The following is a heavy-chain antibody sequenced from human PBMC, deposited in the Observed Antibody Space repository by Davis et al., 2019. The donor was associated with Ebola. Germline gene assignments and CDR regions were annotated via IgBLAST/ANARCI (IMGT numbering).Heavy chain of an antibody. CDR3: AKALLGGIAAAGADY. V-gene: IGHV3-9*01. Sequence: PGGSLRLSCAASGFTFDDYAMHWVRQAPGKGLEWVSGISWNSGSIGYADSVKGRFTISRDNAKNSLYLQMNSLRAEDTALYYCAKALLGGIAAAGADYWGQGTLVTVSS. CDR2: ISWNSGSI. CDR1: GFTFDDYA. J-gene: IGHJ4*02. D-gene: IGHD6-13*01.